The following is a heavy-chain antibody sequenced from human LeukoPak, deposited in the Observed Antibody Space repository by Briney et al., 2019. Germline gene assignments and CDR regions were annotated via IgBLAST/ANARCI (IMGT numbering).Heavy chain of an antibody. J-gene: IGHJ4*02. Sequence: SVKVSCKASGGTFSSYTISWVRQAPGQGLEWMGRIIPILGIANYAQKFQGRVTITADKSTSTAYMELSSLRSEDTAVYYCAREAVIAVSPVDYWGQGTLVTVSS. CDR3: AREAVIAVSPVDY. D-gene: IGHD6-19*01. V-gene: IGHV1-69*04. CDR2: IIPILGIA. CDR1: GGTFSSYT.